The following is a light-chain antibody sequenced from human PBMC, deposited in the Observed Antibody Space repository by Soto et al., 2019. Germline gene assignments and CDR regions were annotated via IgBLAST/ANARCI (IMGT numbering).Light chain of an antibody. CDR2: EVS. V-gene: IGLV2-8*01. Sequence: QSALTQPPSASGSFGQSVTISCTGTSSDVGGYNYVSWYQQHPGKAPKLMIYEVSERPSGVPDRFSGSKSGNTASLTVSGLQADDEADYYCSSYSGTNFHYVFGTGTKVTAL. J-gene: IGLJ1*01. CDR3: SSYSGTNFHYV. CDR1: SSDVGGYNY.